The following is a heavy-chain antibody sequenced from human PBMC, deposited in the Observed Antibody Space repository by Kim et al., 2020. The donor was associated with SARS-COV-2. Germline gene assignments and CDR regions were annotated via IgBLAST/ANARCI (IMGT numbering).Heavy chain of an antibody. Sequence: AQKFQGRVTMTEDTSTDTAYMELSSLGSEDTAVYYCATGSLWSGYWFDPWGQGTLVTVSS. J-gene: IGHJ5*02. CDR3: ATGSLWSGYWFDP. V-gene: IGHV1-24*01. D-gene: IGHD2-21*01.